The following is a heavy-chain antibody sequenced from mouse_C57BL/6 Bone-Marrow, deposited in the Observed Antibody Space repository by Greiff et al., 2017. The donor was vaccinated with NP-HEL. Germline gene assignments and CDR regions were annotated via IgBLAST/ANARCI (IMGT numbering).Heavy chain of an antibody. CDR2: INYDGSST. V-gene: IGHV5-16*01. Sequence: DVKLVESEGGLVQPGSSMKLSCTASGFTFSDYYMAWVRPVPEKGLEWVANINYDGSSTYYLDSLKSRFIISRDNAKNILYLQMSSLKSEDTATYYCARAYDGYYYAMDYWGQGTSVTVSS. J-gene: IGHJ4*01. CDR3: ARAYDGYYYAMDY. CDR1: GFTFSDYY. D-gene: IGHD2-12*01.